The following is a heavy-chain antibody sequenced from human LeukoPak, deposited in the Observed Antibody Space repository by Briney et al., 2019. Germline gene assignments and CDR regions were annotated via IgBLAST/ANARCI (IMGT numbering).Heavy chain of an antibody. CDR2: INPSGGST. CDR3: ARGASSIAVLNPFWYFDL. V-gene: IGHV1-46*01. CDR1: GYTFTSYY. J-gene: IGHJ2*01. Sequence: GASVKVSCKASGYTFTSYYMHWVRQGPGQGLEWMGIINPSGGSTSYAQKFQGRVTMTRDTSTNTVYMELSSLRSEDTAVYYCARGASSIAVLNPFWYFDLWGRGTLVTVSS. D-gene: IGHD6-6*01.